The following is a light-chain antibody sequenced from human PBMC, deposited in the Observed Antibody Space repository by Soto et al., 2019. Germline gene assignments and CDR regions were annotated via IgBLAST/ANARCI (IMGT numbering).Light chain of an antibody. Sequence: EIVLTQSPATLSLSPGERATLSCRASQSVSSYLAWYQQKPGQAPRLLIYDASNRATGIPARFSGSGSGTDFTRPISSLEPEDFAVYYCQERSNWPPLTFGGGTKVEIK. CDR1: QSVSSY. CDR2: DAS. CDR3: QERSNWPPLT. J-gene: IGKJ4*01. V-gene: IGKV3-11*01.